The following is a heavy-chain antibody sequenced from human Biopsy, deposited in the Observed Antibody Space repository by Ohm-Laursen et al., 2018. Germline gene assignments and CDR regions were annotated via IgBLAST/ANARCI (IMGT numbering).Heavy chain of an antibody. J-gene: IGHJ2*01. CDR1: GYTFTAFS. V-gene: IGHV1-2*02. CDR3: ARGRRHCSGTCSRWYFDL. Sequence: ASVKVSCKASGYTFTAFSVHWLRQAPGQGIEWMGWINPKSGDTDYPQNFQGRVSMTRDTSISTAYMDLSRLRSDDTAVYYCARGRRHCSGTCSRWYFDLWGRGTLVTVSS. D-gene: IGHD2-2*01. CDR2: INPKSGDT.